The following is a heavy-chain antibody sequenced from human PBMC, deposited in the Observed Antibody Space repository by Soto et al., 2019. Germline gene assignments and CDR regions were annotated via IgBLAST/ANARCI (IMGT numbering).Heavy chain of an antibody. V-gene: IGHV5-51*01. CDR1: GYSFTSYW. J-gene: IGHJ6*02. D-gene: IGHD6-6*01. CDR3: ARLGSSSPPTPYYYYGMDV. CDR2: IYPGDSDT. Sequence: GDSLKVSCKCSGYSFTSYWIGWVRQMPGKGVEGRGVIYPGDSDTRYSPSFQGQVTISADKSISTAYLQWSSLKASDTAMYYRARLGSSSPPTPYYYYGMDVWGQGTTVTVSS.